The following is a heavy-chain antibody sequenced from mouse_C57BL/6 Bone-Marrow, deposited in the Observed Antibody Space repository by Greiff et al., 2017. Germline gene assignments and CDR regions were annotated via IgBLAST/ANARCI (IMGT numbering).Heavy chain of an antibody. CDR3: ARGSSGYAWFAY. J-gene: IGHJ3*01. CDR1: GYTFTSYW. D-gene: IGHD3-2*02. Sequence: QVQLQQSGAELVKPGASVKLSCKASGYTFTSYWMHWVKQRPGRGLEWIGMIHPNSGSTNYNEKFKSKATLTVDKSSSTAYMQLSSLTSEDSAVYYCARGSSGYAWFAYWGQGTLVTVSA. CDR2: IHPNSGST. V-gene: IGHV1-64*01.